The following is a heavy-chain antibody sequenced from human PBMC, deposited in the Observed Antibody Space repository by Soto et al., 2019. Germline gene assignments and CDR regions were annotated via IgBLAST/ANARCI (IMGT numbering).Heavy chain of an antibody. CDR2: INPNSGAT. CDR1: GFPFTAYY. CDR3: AREEQWLGVEF. V-gene: IGHV1-2*02. J-gene: IGHJ4*02. Sequence: XSVKVSCKASGFPFTAYYIHWVRQAPGQGLEWMGWINPNSGATNYAQKFQCRVTMTRDTSISTAYMELRRLRSDDTAVFYCAREEQWLGVEFWGQGTLVTVS. D-gene: IGHD6-19*01.